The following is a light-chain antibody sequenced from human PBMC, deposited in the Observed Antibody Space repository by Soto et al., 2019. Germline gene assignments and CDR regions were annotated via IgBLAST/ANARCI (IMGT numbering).Light chain of an antibody. CDR2: GAS. CDR3: QQYKNWPTIT. J-gene: IGKJ5*01. Sequence: EIVGTQSPSTLSLSPGERATLSCRASQSVSGYLAWYQQKPCQAPRLLIYGASTRATGIPARFSGSVSGTEFTLTISSLQSEDFAVYYCQQYKNWPTITVGQWTRREIK. V-gene: IGKV3-15*01. CDR1: QSVSGY.